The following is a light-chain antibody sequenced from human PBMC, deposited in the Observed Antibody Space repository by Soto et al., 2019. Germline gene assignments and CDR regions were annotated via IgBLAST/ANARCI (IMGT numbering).Light chain of an antibody. V-gene: IGLV2-23*01. Sequence: QSALTQPASVSGSPGQSITISCTGTSNDVGSYNLVSWYQQHPGKAPKLMIYEGSKRPSGVSNRFSGSKSGNTAFLTISGLQAEDEADYYCCSYAGSSTDVVFGGGTKLTVL. CDR1: SNDVGSYNL. CDR3: CSYAGSSTDVV. CDR2: EGS. J-gene: IGLJ2*01.